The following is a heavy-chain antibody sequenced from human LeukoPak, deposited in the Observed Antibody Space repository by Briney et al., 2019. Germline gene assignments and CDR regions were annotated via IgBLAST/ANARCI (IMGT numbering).Heavy chain of an antibody. CDR1: GGSIGPYY. Sequence: PSETLSLTCTVSGGSIGPYYWSWIRQPPGKGLEWIGWIYYSGTTSYNPSLKSRVTISVDASKNQFSLNVNSVTAADTAVYYCARYGSGRQKYLDYWGQGTLAAVSS. D-gene: IGHD3-10*01. V-gene: IGHV4-59*01. J-gene: IGHJ4*02. CDR2: IYYSGTT. CDR3: ARYGSGRQKYLDY.